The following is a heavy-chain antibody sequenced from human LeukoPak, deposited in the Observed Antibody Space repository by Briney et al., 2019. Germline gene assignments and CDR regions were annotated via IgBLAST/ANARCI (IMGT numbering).Heavy chain of an antibody. V-gene: IGHV4-59*01. CDR1: GGSFSSYY. CDR3: ARGWRWLQLPNY. CDR2: IYYSGST. Sequence: SETLSLTCAVYGGSFSSYYWSWIRQPPGKGLEWIGYIYYSGSTNYNPSLKSRVTISVDTSKNQFSLKLSSVTAADTAVYYCARGWRWLQLPNYWGQGTLVTVSS. J-gene: IGHJ4*02. D-gene: IGHD5-24*01.